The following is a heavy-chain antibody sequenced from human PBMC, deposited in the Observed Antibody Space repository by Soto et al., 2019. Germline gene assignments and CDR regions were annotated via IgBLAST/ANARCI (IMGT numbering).Heavy chain of an antibody. Sequence: HPGGSLRLSCVASGFTFTNYALAWVRQAPGKGLEWVSAISGGGVSTYYADSVRGRFTISRDNSQNTLYLQMNSLRAEDTALYYCAKWDVVIPSTMSGMNSFDPWGQGTQVTVSS. J-gene: IGHJ5*02. CDR1: GFTFTNYA. V-gene: IGHV3-23*01. CDR3: AKWDVVIPSTMSGMNSFDP. D-gene: IGHD2-2*01. CDR2: ISGGGVST.